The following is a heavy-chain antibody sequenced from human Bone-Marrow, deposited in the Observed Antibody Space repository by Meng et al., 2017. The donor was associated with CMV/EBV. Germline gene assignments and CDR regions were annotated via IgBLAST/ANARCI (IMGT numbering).Heavy chain of an antibody. CDR3: TTGKNVLLWFGESETIDY. V-gene: IGHV3-15*01. Sequence: GGSLRLSCAASGFTFSSYWMHWVRQAPGKGLEWVGRIKSKTDGGTTDYAAPVKGRFTISRDDSKNTLYLQMNSLKTEDTAVYYCTTGKNVLLWFGESETIDYWGQGTLVTVYS. CDR1: GFTFSSYW. J-gene: IGHJ4*02. D-gene: IGHD3-10*01. CDR2: IKSKTDGGTT.